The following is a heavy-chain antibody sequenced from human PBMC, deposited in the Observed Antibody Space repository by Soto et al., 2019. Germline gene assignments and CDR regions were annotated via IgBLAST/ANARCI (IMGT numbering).Heavy chain of an antibody. Sequence: PGGSLRLSCAASGFTFRSYAMNWVRQAPGKGLEWVSAISISGGSTYYADSVKGRFTISRDNSKNTLYLQMNSLRVEDTALYYCAKVVLQFLEWTPNWFDPWGQGTLLTVSS. V-gene: IGHV3-23*01. CDR1: GFTFRSYA. J-gene: IGHJ5*02. D-gene: IGHD3-3*01. CDR3: AKVVLQFLEWTPNWFDP. CDR2: ISISGGST.